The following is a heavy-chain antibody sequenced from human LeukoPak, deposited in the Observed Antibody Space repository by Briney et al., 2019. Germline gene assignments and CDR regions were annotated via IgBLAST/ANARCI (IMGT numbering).Heavy chain of an antibody. V-gene: IGHV4-34*01. D-gene: IGHD2-2*01. Sequence: PSETLSLTCAVYGGSFSGYYWNWIRQPPGKGLEWIGEINHSGSTNYNPSLKSRVTISVDTSKNQFSLKLSSVTAADTAVYYCARGFCSSTSCHWYFDLWGRGTLVTVS. J-gene: IGHJ2*01. CDR1: GGSFSGYY. CDR3: ARGFCSSTSCHWYFDL. CDR2: INHSGST.